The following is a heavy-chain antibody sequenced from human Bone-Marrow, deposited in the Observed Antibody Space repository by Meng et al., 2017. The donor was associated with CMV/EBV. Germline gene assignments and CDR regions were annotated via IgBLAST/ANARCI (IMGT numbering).Heavy chain of an antibody. V-gene: IGHV4-30-4*08. D-gene: IGHD3-3*01. CDR2: IYYSGST. Sequence: SETLSLTCTVSGGPISSGDYYWSWIRQPPGKGLEWIGYIYYSGSTYYNPSLKSRVTISVDTSKNQFSLKLSSVTAADTAVYYCARMESGPRDYYYYGMDVWGQGTTVTVSS. J-gene: IGHJ6*02. CDR3: ARMESGPRDYYYYGMDV. CDR1: GGPISSGDYY.